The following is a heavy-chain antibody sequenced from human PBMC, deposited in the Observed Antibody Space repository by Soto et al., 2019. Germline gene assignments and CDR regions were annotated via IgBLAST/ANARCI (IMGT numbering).Heavy chain of an antibody. CDR3: AREGHYYDSSGRLYYYGMDV. V-gene: IGHV1-2*02. D-gene: IGHD3-22*01. Sequence: GASVKVSCKASGYTFTGYYMHWVRQAPGQGLEWMGWINPNSGGTNYAQKFQGRVTMTRDTSISTAYMELSRLRSDDTAVYYCAREGHYYDSSGRLYYYGMDVWGQGTTVTVSS. CDR2: INPNSGGT. J-gene: IGHJ6*02. CDR1: GYTFTGYY.